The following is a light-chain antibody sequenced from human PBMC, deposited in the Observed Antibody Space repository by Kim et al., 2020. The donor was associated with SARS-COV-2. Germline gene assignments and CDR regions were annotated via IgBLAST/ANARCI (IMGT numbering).Light chain of an antibody. J-gene: IGKJ1*01. Sequence: ASVGDRVTFTCRAGQGISNYLAWYPQKPGGVPYLLIYAASTLQSGVPSRVSGSGSGTDFTLTISGLQPEDVATYYCQKSDSAPWTFGQGTKVDIK. CDR2: AAS. CDR3: QKSDSAPWT. V-gene: IGKV1-27*01. CDR1: QGISNY.